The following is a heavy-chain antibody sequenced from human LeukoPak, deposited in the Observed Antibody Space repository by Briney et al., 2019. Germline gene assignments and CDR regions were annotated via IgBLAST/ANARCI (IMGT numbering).Heavy chain of an antibody. J-gene: IGHJ3*02. CDR3: ARDHLRDGYNTDAFDI. CDR1: GFTVSSNY. D-gene: IGHD5-24*01. CDR2: IYRVGST. V-gene: IGHV3-66*01. Sequence: QPGGSLRLSCAASGFTVSSNYMSWVRQAPGKGLEWVSVIYRVGSTYYADSVKGRFTISRDNSKNPVYLQMNSLRAEDTALYYCARDHLRDGYNTDAFDIWGHGTMVTVSS.